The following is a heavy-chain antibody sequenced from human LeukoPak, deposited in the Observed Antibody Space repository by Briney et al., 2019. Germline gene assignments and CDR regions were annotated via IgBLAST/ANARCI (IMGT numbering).Heavy chain of an antibody. D-gene: IGHD6-19*01. J-gene: IGHJ4*02. CDR2: INHSGST. CDR3: ARGGSVAWFDY. CDR1: GGSFSGYY. Sequence: PSETLSLTCAVYGGSFSGYYWSWIRQPPGKGLEWIGEINHSGSTNYNPSPKSRVTISVDTSKNQFSLKLSSVTAADTAVYYYARGGSVAWFDYWGQGTLVTVSS. V-gene: IGHV4-34*01.